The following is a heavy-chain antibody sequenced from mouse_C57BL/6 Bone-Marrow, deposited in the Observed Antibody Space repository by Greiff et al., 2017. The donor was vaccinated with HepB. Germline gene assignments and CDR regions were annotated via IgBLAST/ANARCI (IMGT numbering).Heavy chain of an antibody. CDR1: GFSLTSYG. Sequence: VKLVESGPGLVQPSQSLSITCKVSGFSLTSYGVHWVRQSPGKGLEWLGVIWSGGSTDYNAAFISRLSISKDNSKSQVFFKMNSRQADDTAIYYCARMGWDPYYAMDYWGQGTSVTVSS. CDR2: IWSGGST. D-gene: IGHD4-1*01. V-gene: IGHV2-2*01. J-gene: IGHJ4*01. CDR3: ARMGWDPYYAMDY.